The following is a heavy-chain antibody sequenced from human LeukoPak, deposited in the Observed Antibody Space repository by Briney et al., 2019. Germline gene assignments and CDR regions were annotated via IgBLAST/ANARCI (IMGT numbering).Heavy chain of an antibody. CDR1: GGTFSSYA. Sequence: ASVKVSCKASGGTFSSYAISWVRQAPGQGLEWMGGIIPIFGTANYAQKFQGRVTITADESTSTAYMELSSLRSEDTAVYYCARAQYYYNSSGYINEYYYMDVWGKGTTVTISS. CDR3: ARAQYYYNSSGYINEYYYMDV. CDR2: IIPIFGTA. J-gene: IGHJ6*03. D-gene: IGHD3-22*01. V-gene: IGHV1-69*13.